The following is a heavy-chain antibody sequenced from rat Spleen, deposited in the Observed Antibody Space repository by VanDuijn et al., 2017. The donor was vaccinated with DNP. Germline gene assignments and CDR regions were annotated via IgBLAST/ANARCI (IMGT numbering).Heavy chain of an antibody. J-gene: IGHJ2*01. CDR2: IVHDGSRT. CDR1: GFTFSNYF. Sequence: EVQLVESGGGLVQPGRSMKLSCAASGFTFSNYFMAWVRQAPNKGLEWVATIVHDGSRTYYQDSVKGRFTISRNNVNSILYLQMDSLRSEDTATYYCTTLNYYASLSGYFDYWGQGVMVTVSS. CDR3: TTLNYYASLSGYFDY. V-gene: IGHV5S10*01. D-gene: IGHD1-12*01.